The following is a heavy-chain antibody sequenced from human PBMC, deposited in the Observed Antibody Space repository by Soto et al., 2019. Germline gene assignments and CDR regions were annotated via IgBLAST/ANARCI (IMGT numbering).Heavy chain of an antibody. J-gene: IGHJ4*02. CDR3: GKAGGSELRYFDWPEVGV. D-gene: IGHD3-9*01. V-gene: IGHV3-30*18. Sequence: QVPVVESGGGVVQPGTSLRLSCTASGFSFFNYGFAWIRQAPGKGREWVAVVTYDSSEKYYADSVKGRFTISRDNSKNTVYLQMDSLQHNDSALYYCGKAGGSELRYFDWPEVGVWGQGTLVTVSS. CDR2: VTYDSSEK. CDR1: GFSFFNYG.